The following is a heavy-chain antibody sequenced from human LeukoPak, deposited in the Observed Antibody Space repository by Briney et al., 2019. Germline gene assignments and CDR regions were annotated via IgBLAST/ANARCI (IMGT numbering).Heavy chain of an antibody. V-gene: IGHV1-18*01. J-gene: IGHJ6*03. CDR3: ASGQTVMPPRGYYMDV. D-gene: IGHD4-17*01. Sequence: ASEKVSCKASGNTFNSYGITWVRQVPGQGLEWMGWISAYSGNTKYAQMLQGRVTMTTDTSTSTAYMELRSLRSDDTAVYYRASGQTVMPPRGYYMDVWGKGTTVTVSS. CDR2: ISAYSGNT. CDR1: GNTFNSYG.